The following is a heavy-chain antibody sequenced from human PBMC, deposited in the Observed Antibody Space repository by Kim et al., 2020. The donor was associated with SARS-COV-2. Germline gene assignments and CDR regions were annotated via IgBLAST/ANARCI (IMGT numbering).Heavy chain of an antibody. V-gene: IGHV1-18*01. D-gene: IGHD6-13*01. CDR1: GYTFTSYG. CDR3: ARARPSWQQLEGGDAFDI. CDR2: ISAYNGNT. J-gene: IGHJ3*02. Sequence: ASVKVSCKASGYTFTSYGISWVRQAPGQGLEWMGWISAYNGNTNYAQKLQGRVTMTTDTSTSTAYMELRSLRSDDTAVYYCARARPSWQQLEGGDAFDIWGQGTMVTVSS.